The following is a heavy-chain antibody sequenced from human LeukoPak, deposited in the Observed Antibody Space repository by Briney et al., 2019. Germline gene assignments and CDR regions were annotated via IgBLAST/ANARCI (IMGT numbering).Heavy chain of an antibody. CDR2: IKQDGSEK. CDR3: ARDSTPLRFLEWSSYYFDY. Sequence: PGGSLRLSCAASGFTFSSYWMSWVRQAPGKGLEWVANIKQDGSEKYYVDSVKGRFTISRDNAKNSLYLQLNSLRAEDTAVYYCARDSTPLRFLEWSSYYFDYWGQGTLVTVSS. J-gene: IGHJ4*02. V-gene: IGHV3-7*01. CDR1: GFTFSSYW. D-gene: IGHD3-3*01.